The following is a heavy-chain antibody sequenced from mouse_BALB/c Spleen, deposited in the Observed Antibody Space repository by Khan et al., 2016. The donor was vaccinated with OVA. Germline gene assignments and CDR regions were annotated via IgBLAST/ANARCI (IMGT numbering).Heavy chain of an antibody. D-gene: IGHD1-1*01. Sequence: QVQLKQSGPDLAKPAPSLTLSCNASGYTFTSYWMHWVKQRPAQGLEWIGYIIPSTGYTEYNPKLKNKATLTADKSTSTAYMQLSSLTSEDSAVYYCASHGCSSAWLAYWGQGTLVTVSA. V-gene: IGHV1-7*01. CDR2: IIPSTGYT. J-gene: IGHJ3*01. CDR1: GYTFTSYW. CDR3: ASHGCSSAWLAY.